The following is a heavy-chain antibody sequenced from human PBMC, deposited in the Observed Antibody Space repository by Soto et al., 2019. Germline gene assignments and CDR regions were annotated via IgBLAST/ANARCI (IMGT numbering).Heavy chain of an antibody. J-gene: IGHJ4*02. V-gene: IGHV4-34*01. CDR2: INHSGST. CDR1: GGSFSGYY. D-gene: IGHD3-22*01. Sequence: SETLSLTCAVYGGSFSGYYWSWSRQPPGKGLEWIGEINHSGSTNYNPSLKSRVTISVDTSKNQFSLKLSSVTAADTAVYYCARGASGYYDSSGYYSPYYFDYWGQGIVVTVS. CDR3: ARGASGYYDSSGYYSPYYFDY.